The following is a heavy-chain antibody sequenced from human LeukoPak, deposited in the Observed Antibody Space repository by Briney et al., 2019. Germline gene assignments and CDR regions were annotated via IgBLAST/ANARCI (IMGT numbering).Heavy chain of an antibody. D-gene: IGHD4-23*01. CDR1: GYTFTGYY. Sequence: ASVKVSCKASGYTFTGYYMHWVRQAPGQGLEWMGWINPNSGGTNYAQKFQGRVTITADESTSTAYMELSSLRSEDTAVYYCASGSGGYYGGNPGANWFDPWGQETLVTVSS. CDR2: INPNSGGT. V-gene: IGHV1-2*02. J-gene: IGHJ5*02. CDR3: ASGSGGYYGGNPGANWFDP.